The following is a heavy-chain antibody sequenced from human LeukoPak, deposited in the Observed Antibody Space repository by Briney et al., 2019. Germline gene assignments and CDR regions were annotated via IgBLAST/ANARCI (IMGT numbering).Heavy chain of an antibody. CDR3: ARYTTAGYSSGWYGPSFDY. CDR2: IKQDGSEK. J-gene: IGHJ4*02. CDR1: GFTFSSYW. D-gene: IGHD6-19*01. Sequence: PGGSLRLSCAASGFTFSSYWMNWVRQAPGKGLEWVAHIKQDGSEKYYVDSVKGRFTISRDNAKNSLYLQMNSLRAEDTAVYYCARYTTAGYSSGWYGPSFDYWGQGTLVTVSS. V-gene: IGHV3-7*01.